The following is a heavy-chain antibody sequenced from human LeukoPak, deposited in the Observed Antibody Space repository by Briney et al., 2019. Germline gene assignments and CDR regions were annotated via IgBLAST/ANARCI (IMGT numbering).Heavy chain of an antibody. D-gene: IGHD4-17*01. J-gene: IGHJ4*02. Sequence: GASAKVSCKASGYTFTSYGISWVRQAPGQGLEWMGWISAYNGNTNYAQKLQGRVTMTTDTSTSTAYMELRSLRSDDTAVYYCARGPTTVTTTDFDYWGQGTLVTVSS. V-gene: IGHV1-18*01. CDR1: GYTFTSYG. CDR3: ARGPTTVTTTDFDY. CDR2: ISAYNGNT.